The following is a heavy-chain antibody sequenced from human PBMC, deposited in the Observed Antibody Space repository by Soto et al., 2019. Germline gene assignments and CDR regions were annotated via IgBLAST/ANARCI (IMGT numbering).Heavy chain of an antibody. D-gene: IGHD3-22*01. CDR2: IYYSGST. CDR1: GGSISSGDYY. V-gene: IGHV4-30-4*01. Sequence: QVQLQESGPGLVKPSQTLALTCTVSGGSISSGDYYWRWIRQPPGKGLEWIGNIYYSGSTYYNPYLWSRVALLVDTSKIAFSLRRDSVAAADTGVYYCARDVDGDSVGYSYDYWGKGALVTVS. J-gene: IGHJ4*02. CDR3: ARDVDGDSVGYSYDY.